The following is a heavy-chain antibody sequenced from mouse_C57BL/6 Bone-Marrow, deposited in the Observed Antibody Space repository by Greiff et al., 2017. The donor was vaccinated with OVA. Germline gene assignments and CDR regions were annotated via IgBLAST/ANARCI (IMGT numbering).Heavy chain of an antibody. J-gene: IGHJ4*01. CDR2: IRSKSNNYAT. CDR1: GFSFNTYA. D-gene: IGHD1-1*01. CDR3: RRQRYYGSSLYARDY. V-gene: IGHV10-1*01. Sequence: EVQGVESGGGLVQPKGSLKLSCAASGFSFNTYAMNWVSQAPGKGLEWVARIRSKSNNYATYYADSVKDRFTISSVDSERMLYLQMNKLKTEDTAMYCWRRQRYYGSSLYARDYWGQGTSVTVSS.